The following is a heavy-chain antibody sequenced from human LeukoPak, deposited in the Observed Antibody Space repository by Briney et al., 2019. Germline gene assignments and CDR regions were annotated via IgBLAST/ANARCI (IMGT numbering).Heavy chain of an antibody. CDR2: IYNSGSP. CDR3: ARLSSSWYQDWYFDL. D-gene: IGHD6-13*01. V-gene: IGHV4-4*07. CDR1: GGSISSYC. J-gene: IGHJ2*01. Sequence: SETLSLTCTVSGGSISSYCWSWIGQPAGKGLEWIGRIYNSGSPTYNPSLKSRVTMSLGTSKNQFSLKLSSVTAADTAVYYCARLSSSWYQDWYFDLWGRGTLVTVSS.